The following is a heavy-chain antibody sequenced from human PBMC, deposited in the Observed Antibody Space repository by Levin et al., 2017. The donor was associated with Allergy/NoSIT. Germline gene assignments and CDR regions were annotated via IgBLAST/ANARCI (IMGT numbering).Heavy chain of an antibody. Sequence: SVKVSCKASGGTFSSYAISWVRQAPGQGLEWMGGIIPIFGTANYAQKFQGRVTMTTDTSTSTAYMELRSLRSDDTAVYYCARPREWAVAGIFDYWGQGTLVTVSS. V-gene: IGHV1-69*05. D-gene: IGHD6-19*01. J-gene: IGHJ4*02. CDR1: GGTFSSYA. CDR3: ARPREWAVAGIFDY. CDR2: IIPIFGTA.